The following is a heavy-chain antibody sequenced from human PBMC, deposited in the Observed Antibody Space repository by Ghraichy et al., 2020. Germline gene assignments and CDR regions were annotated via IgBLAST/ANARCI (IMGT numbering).Heavy chain of an antibody. V-gene: IGHV3-48*01. CDR1: GFTFSIYH. D-gene: IGHD2-2*01. Sequence: GALRLSCAASGFTFSIYHMNWVRQAPGKGLEWVSYISSSGTSIYYADSVKGRFTISRDNARSSLYLQMNSLRAEDTAVYYCARTDCSGTNCYTPGYWGQGTLVTVSS. CDR2: ISSSGTSI. J-gene: IGHJ4*02. CDR3: ARTDCSGTNCYTPGY.